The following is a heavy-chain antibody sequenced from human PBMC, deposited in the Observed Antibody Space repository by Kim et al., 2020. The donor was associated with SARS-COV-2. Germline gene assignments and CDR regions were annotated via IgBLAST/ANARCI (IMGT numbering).Heavy chain of an antibody. CDR2: ST. J-gene: IGHJ4*02. V-gene: IGHV1-46*01. Sequence: STSYAQKFQGRVTMTRDTSTSTVYMELSSLGSEDTAVYYCARDYDGDYDYWGQGTLVTVSS. D-gene: IGHD3-3*01. CDR3: ARDYDGDYDY.